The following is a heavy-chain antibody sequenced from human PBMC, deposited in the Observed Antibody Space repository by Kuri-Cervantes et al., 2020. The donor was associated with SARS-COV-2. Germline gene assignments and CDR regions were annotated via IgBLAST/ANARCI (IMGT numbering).Heavy chain of an antibody. J-gene: IGHJ3*02. CDR2: IKQDGSEK. D-gene: IGHD4-17*01. Sequence: GESLKISCAASGFTFSNAWMSWVRQAPGKGLEWVANIKQDGSEKYYVDSVKGRFTISRDNAKNSLYLQMNSLRAEDTAVYYCARDIPTTNDAFDIWGQGTMVTVSS. V-gene: IGHV3-7*01. CDR3: ARDIPTTNDAFDI. CDR1: GFTFSNAW.